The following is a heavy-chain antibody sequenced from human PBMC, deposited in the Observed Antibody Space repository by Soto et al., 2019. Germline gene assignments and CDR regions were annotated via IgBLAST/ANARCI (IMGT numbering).Heavy chain of an antibody. V-gene: IGHV3-33*01. Sequence: SLRLSCAASGFTFSSYGMHWVRQAPGKGLEWVAVIWYDGSNKYYADSVKGRFTISRDNSKNTLYLQMNSLRAEDTAAYYCARERYYDFWSGYHDAFDIWGQGTMVTVSS. J-gene: IGHJ3*02. CDR3: ARERYYDFWSGYHDAFDI. CDR1: GFTFSSYG. CDR2: IWYDGSNK. D-gene: IGHD3-3*01.